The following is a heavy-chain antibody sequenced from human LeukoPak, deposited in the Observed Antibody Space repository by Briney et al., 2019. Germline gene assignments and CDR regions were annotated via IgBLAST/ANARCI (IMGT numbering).Heavy chain of an antibody. V-gene: IGHV3-30*18. Sequence: GGSLRLSCAASGFTFSSYGMHWVRQAPGKGLEWVAVISYDGSNKYYADSVKGRFTISRDNSKNTLYLQMNSLRAEDTAVYYCAKRGIAVARVPGGLDYWGQGTLVTVSS. CDR3: AKRGIAVARVPGGLDY. CDR1: GFTFSSYG. D-gene: IGHD6-19*01. J-gene: IGHJ4*02. CDR2: ISYDGSNK.